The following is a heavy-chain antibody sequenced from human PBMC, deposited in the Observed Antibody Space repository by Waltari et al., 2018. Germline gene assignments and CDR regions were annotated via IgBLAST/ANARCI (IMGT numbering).Heavy chain of an antibody. CDR2: INPDGNEN. Sequence: EVQLVESGGGLVQPGGSLRLSCAASGFTFNTYWMKWIRQAPGTGLEWVDNINPDGNENYYVGSVKGRFTVSRDNAQNSLDLQMNNLRAEDTAVYYCTTLARGKSGDYWGQGTLVTVSS. V-gene: IGHV3-7*01. J-gene: IGHJ4*02. D-gene: IGHD3-10*01. CDR3: TTLARGKSGDY. CDR1: GFTFNTYW.